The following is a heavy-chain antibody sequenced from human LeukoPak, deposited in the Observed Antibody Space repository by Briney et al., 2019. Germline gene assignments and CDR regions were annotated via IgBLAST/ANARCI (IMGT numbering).Heavy chain of an antibody. CDR1: GGSISSYY. J-gene: IGHJ4*02. V-gene: IGHV4-39*01. Sequence: SETLSLTCTVSGGSISSYYWGWIRQPPGKGLEWIGSIYYSGSTYYNPSLKSRVTISVDTSKNQFSLKLSSVTAADTAVYYCARHHPPAAHTSTGEFDYWGQGTLVTVSS. CDR2: IYYSGST. D-gene: IGHD2-2*01. CDR3: ARHHPPAAHTSTGEFDY.